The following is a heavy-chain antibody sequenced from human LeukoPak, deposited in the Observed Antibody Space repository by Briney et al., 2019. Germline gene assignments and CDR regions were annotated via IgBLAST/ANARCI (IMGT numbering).Heavy chain of an antibody. CDR3: ARAPSEIGGYYPEYFRH. Sequence: PGGSLRLSCAASGFTFSSFWMHWVRQAPGKGLVWVSRIKSDGSTNYADSVKGRFTISSDNAKNTVSLQMNSLRVEDTGVYYCARAPSEIGGYYPEYFRHWGQGTLVTVSS. J-gene: IGHJ1*01. V-gene: IGHV3-74*01. D-gene: IGHD3-22*01. CDR2: IKSDGST. CDR1: GFTFSSFW.